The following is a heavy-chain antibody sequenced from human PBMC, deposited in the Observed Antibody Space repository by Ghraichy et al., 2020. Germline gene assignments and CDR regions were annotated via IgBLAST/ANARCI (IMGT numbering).Heavy chain of an antibody. CDR3: ARHSSLRTPYSSGWYFDY. Sequence: SQTLSLTCTVSGGSISSNYWSWVRQPPGKGLEWIGYIYYSGSTKSNPALKSRVTISVDTSKNQFSLKPSSVTAADTAVYYCARHSSLRTPYSSGWYFDYWGQGTLVTVSS. J-gene: IGHJ4*02. V-gene: IGHV4-59*08. CDR1: GGSISSNY. D-gene: IGHD6-19*01. CDR2: IYYSGST.